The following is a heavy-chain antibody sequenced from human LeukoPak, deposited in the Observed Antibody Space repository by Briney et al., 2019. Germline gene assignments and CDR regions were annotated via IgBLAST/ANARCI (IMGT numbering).Heavy chain of an antibody. J-gene: IGHJ4*02. D-gene: IGHD1-26*01. V-gene: IGHV4-34*01. Sequence: SETLSLTCTVYGGSFSGYYWSWIRLPPGKGLEWIGEINHSGSTNYNPSLKSRVTISIDTSKNQFSLKLSSVTAADTAVYYCARIRSRKWGFDYWGQGTLVTVSS. CDR1: GGSFSGYY. CDR3: ARIRSRKWGFDY. CDR2: INHSGST.